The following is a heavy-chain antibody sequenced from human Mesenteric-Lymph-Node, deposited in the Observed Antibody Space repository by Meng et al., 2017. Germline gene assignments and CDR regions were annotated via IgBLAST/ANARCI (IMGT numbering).Heavy chain of an antibody. CDR3: AMNTRGHCDGHSCYDF. CDR2: LSARGIQ. CDR1: GFTFTNYA. V-gene: IGHV3-23*01. J-gene: IGHJ4*02. Sequence: GESLKISCVASGFTFTNYAMAWVRQAPGKGLEWVSGLSARGIQHYADSAKGRFTISRDDSRNTLYLEMSSLTAEDTATYYCAMNTRGHCDGHSCYDFWGQGTPVTVSS. D-gene: IGHD2-15*01.